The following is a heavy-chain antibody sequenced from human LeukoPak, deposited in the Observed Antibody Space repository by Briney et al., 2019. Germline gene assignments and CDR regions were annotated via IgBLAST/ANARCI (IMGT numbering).Heavy chain of an antibody. D-gene: IGHD1-26*01. CDR2: VSSSSSTI. CDR3: ARDRGGSYSAIDY. J-gene: IGHJ4*02. Sequence: GGSLRLSCAASGFTFSSYSMNWVRQAPGKGLEWVSFVSSSSSTIYYADSVKGRFTISRDNAKNSLYLQMNSLRAEDTAVYYCARDRGGSYSAIDYWGQGTLVTVSS. CDR1: GFTFSSYS. V-gene: IGHV3-48*04.